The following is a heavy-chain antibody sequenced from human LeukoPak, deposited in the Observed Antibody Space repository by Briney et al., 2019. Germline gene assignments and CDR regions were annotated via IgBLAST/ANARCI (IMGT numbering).Heavy chain of an antibody. D-gene: IGHD3-16*01. CDR2: INRDGSAK. CDR1: GFTFSDYW. V-gene: IGHV3-7*04. Sequence: GGSLRLSCEASGFTFSDYWMGWVRQAPGKGLEWVANINRDGSAKYYVDSVKGRFTISKDNANNSLYLQMKSVRAEDTAVYYCARDGGFFFDFWAQGTLVTVSS. J-gene: IGHJ4*02. CDR3: ARDGGFFFDF.